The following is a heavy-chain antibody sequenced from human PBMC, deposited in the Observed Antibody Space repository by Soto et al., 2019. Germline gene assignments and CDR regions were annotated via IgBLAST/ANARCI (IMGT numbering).Heavy chain of an antibody. J-gene: IGHJ4*02. D-gene: IGHD3-22*01. CDR3: AKIQKYYYDSSGYYFDY. CDR1: GFTFSSYA. CDR2: ISGSGGST. V-gene: IGHV3-23*01. Sequence: PGGSLRLSCAASGFTFSSYAMSWVRQAPEKGLEWVSAISGSGGSTYYADSVKGRFTISRDNSKNTLYLQMNSLRAEDTAVYYCAKIQKYYYDSSGYYFDYWGQGTLVTVSS.